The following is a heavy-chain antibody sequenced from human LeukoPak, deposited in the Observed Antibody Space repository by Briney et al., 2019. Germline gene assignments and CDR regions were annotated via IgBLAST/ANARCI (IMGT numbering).Heavy chain of an antibody. CDR3: AKDLGLAPPHYYYYYGMDV. CDR2: ISGSGGST. D-gene: IGHD3-16*01. J-gene: IGHJ6*02. Sequence: GGSLRLSCAASGFTFSSYAMSWVRQAPGKGLEWVSAISGSGGSTYYADSVKGRFTISRDNSKNTLYLQMNSLRAEDTAVYYCAKDLGLAPPHYYYYYGMDVWGQGTTVTVSS. CDR1: GFTFSSYA. V-gene: IGHV3-23*01.